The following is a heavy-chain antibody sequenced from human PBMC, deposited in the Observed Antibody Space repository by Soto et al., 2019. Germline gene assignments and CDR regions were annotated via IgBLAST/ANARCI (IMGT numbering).Heavy chain of an antibody. CDR3: ARESYYDSSGYWENWFDP. CDR2: ISSSSSYI. J-gene: IGHJ5*02. D-gene: IGHD3-22*01. V-gene: IGHV3-21*01. Sequence: KPXGSLRLSCAASGXTFSSYRMNWVRQAPGKGLEWVSSISSSSSYIYYADSVKGRFKIYRDNAKNSLYLQMNSLRAEDTAVYYCARESYYDSSGYWENWFDPWGQGTLGTVSS. CDR1: GXTFSSYR.